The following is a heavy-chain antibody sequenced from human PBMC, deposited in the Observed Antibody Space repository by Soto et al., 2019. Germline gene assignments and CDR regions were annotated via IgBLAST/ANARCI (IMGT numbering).Heavy chain of an antibody. CDR2: IVVGSGNT. Sequence: SVKVSCKASGFTFTSSSMQWVRQARGQRLEWIGWIVVGSGNTNYARKFQGRVTMTTDTSTSTAYMELRSLRSDDTAVYYCAREYNWNPAYPDAFDIWGQGTMVTVSS. CDR1: GFTFTSSS. J-gene: IGHJ3*02. D-gene: IGHD1-20*01. V-gene: IGHV1-58*02. CDR3: AREYNWNPAYPDAFDI.